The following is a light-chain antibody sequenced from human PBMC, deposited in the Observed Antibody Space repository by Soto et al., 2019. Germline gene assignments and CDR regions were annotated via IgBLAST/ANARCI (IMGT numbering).Light chain of an antibody. CDR2: SVS. Sequence: EIVMTQSPATLSMAPGARAALPCRASQSVSSTVAWYQQKPGQAPRLLMYSVSTRATGIPARFSGSGSGTELTITISSLQSEDCVVYHCHQYNDWPTTCGEGTKVDIK. J-gene: IGKJ1*01. CDR1: QSVSST. CDR3: HQYNDWPTT. V-gene: IGKV3-15*01.